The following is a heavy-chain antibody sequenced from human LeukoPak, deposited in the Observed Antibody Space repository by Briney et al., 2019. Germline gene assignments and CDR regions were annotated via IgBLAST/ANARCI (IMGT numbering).Heavy chain of an antibody. V-gene: IGHV1-24*01. J-gene: IGHJ5*02. Sequence: GASVKVSCKVSGNTFTDLSMNWVRQAPGKGLEWMGGFDPEDVETIYAQKLQGRVTMTTDTSTSTAYMELRSLRSDDTAVYYCARDYPQDGSSWPVVWFDPWGQGTLVTVSS. CDR1: GNTFTDLS. CDR2: FDPEDVET. D-gene: IGHD6-13*01. CDR3: ARDYPQDGSSWPVVWFDP.